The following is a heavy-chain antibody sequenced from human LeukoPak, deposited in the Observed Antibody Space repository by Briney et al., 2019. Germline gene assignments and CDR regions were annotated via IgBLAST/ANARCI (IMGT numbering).Heavy chain of an antibody. J-gene: IGHJ4*02. Sequence: ASVKVSCKASEYTFTSYDINWVRQASGQGLEWMGWMNPNSGNTGYAQKFQGRVTMTRDTSISTAYMELSSLRSEDTAVYYCARDRRTYYTGSGSYYKVGRLDFWGQGTLITVSS. CDR3: ARDRRTYYTGSGSYYKVGRLDF. D-gene: IGHD3-10*01. CDR1: EYTFTSYD. CDR2: MNPNSGNT. V-gene: IGHV1-8*01.